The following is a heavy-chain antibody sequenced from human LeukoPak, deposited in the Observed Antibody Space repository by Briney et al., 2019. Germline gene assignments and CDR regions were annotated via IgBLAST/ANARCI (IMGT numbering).Heavy chain of an antibody. CDR2: ISGSGGST. D-gene: IGHD2-2*01. J-gene: IGHJ4*02. CDR3: AKRIVPAARVDY. CDR1: GFTFSSYA. V-gene: IGHV3-23*01. Sequence: GGSLRLSCAASGFTFSSYAMHWVRQAPGKGLEWVSAISGSGGSTYYADSVKGRFTISRDNSKNTLYLQMNSLRAEDTAVYCCAKRIVPAARVDYWGQGTLVTVSS.